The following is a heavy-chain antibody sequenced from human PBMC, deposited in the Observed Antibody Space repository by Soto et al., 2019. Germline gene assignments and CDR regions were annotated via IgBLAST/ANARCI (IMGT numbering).Heavy chain of an antibody. CDR3: ARAGETYYDILTGYDAPYYYYYGMDV. CDR1: GFTFSSYS. V-gene: IGHV3-48*01. Sequence: PGGSLRLSCAASGFTFSSYSMNWVRQAPGKGLEWVSYISSSSSTIYYADSVKGRFTISRDNAKNSLYLQMNSLRAEDTAVYYCARAGETYYDILTGYDAPYYYYYGMDVWGQGTTVTVSS. D-gene: IGHD3-9*01. CDR2: ISSSSSTI. J-gene: IGHJ6*02.